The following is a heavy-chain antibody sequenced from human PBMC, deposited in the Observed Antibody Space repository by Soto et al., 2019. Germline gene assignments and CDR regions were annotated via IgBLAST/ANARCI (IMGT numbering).Heavy chain of an antibody. J-gene: IGHJ6*02. CDR2: ISYDGSNK. V-gene: IGHV3-30-3*01. CDR1: GFTFSSYA. D-gene: IGHD5-12*01. CDR3: ARASIVATILGLYGMDV. Sequence: HPGGSLRLSCAASGFTFSSYAMHWVRQAPGKGLEWVAVISYDGSNKYYADSVKGRFTISRDNSKNTLYLQMNSLRAEDTAVYYCARASIVATILGLYGMDVWGQGTTVTVSS.